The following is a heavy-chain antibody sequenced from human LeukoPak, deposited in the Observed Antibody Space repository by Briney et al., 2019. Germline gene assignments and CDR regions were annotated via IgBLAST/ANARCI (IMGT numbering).Heavy chain of an antibody. CDR1: GYIFINHG. Sequence: ASVRVSCKASGYIFINHGIAWVRQAPGQGLEYMGWISAYNGNTDYAQNLQGRVTMTTDTSTTTAYMELRGLTSDDTAVYYCARWGPSPSDYWGQGTLVTVSS. D-gene: IGHD3-16*01. V-gene: IGHV1-18*01. CDR2: ISAYNGNT. J-gene: IGHJ4*02. CDR3: ARWGPSPSDY.